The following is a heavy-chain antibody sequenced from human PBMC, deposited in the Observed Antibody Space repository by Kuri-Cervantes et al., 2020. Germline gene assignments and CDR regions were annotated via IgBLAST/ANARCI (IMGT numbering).Heavy chain of an antibody. Sequence: ASVKVSCKASGYTFTSYGISWVRQAPGQGLEWMGWISAYNGNTNYAQKLQGRVNMTTDTSKSTAYMELRRLRSDDTAVYYCARRGGWLVPGAFGIWGQGTMVTVSS. D-gene: IGHD6-19*01. CDR2: ISAYNGNT. J-gene: IGHJ3*02. CDR1: GYTFTSYG. CDR3: ARRGGWLVPGAFGI. V-gene: IGHV1-18*01.